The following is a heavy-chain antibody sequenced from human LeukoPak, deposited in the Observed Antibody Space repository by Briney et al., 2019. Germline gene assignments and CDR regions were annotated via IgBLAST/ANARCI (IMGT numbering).Heavy chain of an antibody. J-gene: IGHJ4*02. Sequence: SETLSLACTVSGGSIISGSYYWGWIRHPPGKWLEWVGSIYYSGSTYYSPSLNSRVTISVETSKTQFSLKLSSVPAADTAVYSCARRPRAAAGTGLFGYWGQGTLVTVSS. V-gene: IGHV4-39*01. D-gene: IGHD6-13*01. CDR2: IYYSGST. CDR3: ARRPRAAAGTGLFGY. CDR1: GGSIISGSYY.